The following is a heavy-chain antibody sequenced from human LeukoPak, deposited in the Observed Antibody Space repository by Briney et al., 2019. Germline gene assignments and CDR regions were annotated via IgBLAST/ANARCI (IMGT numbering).Heavy chain of an antibody. D-gene: IGHD1-14*01. V-gene: IGHV1-46*01. CDR2: INPSDGST. CDR3: ARGSTAEYWFDP. Sequence: ASVKVSCKASGYTFTDYYMHWVRQAPGQGLEWMGIINPSDGSTSYAQNFQGRVTMARDTSTSAVYMELSSLRSEDTAVYYCARGSTAEYWFDPWGQGTLVTVSS. CDR1: GYTFTDYY. J-gene: IGHJ5*02.